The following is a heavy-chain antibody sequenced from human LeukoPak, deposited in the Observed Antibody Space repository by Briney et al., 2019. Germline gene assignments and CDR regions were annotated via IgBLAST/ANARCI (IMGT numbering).Heavy chain of an antibody. V-gene: IGHV3-48*01. CDR1: GFISSNYN. D-gene: IGHD5-18*01. CDR2: ISSSGGTI. J-gene: IGHJ4*02. Sequence: GGSLRLSCAASGFISSNYNMNWVRQPPRKGLEWLSYISSSGGTIYYADSVKGRFPISGDNAQTSLYLQMNSLRAEDTAVYYWAGALGYSYGYAVDYWGQGTLVTVSS. CDR3: AGALGYSYGYAVDY.